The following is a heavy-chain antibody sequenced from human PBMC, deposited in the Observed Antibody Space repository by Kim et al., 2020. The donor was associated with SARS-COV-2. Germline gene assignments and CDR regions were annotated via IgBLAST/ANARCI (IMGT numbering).Heavy chain of an antibody. D-gene: IGHD3-3*01. V-gene: IGHV3-21*01. CDR3: ARDLATIFGSTGFDL. CDR1: GFTFSSYS. CDR2: ISSSSSYI. Sequence: GGSLRLSCAASGFTFSSYSMNWVRQAPGKGLEWVSSISSSSSYIYYADSVKGRFTISRDNAKNSLYLQMNSLRAEDTAVYYCARDLATIFGSTGFDLWGRGTLVTVSS. J-gene: IGHJ2*01.